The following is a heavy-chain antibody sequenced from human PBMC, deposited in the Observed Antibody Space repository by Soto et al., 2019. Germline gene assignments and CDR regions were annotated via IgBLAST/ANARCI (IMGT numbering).Heavy chain of an antibody. CDR1: GFTFSTYD. CDR3: AKRNLYGSGTHDY. V-gene: IGHV3-23*01. Sequence: EVQLLESGGGLVQPGGSLRLSCAASGFTFSTYDMSWVRQAPGKGLEWVSGISGSGGKTDYVDSVKGRFTISRDNSKNTLYLQMNSLRAEDTAVYYCAKRNLYGSGTHDYWGQGSLVTVSP. D-gene: IGHD3-10*01. CDR2: ISGSGGKT. J-gene: IGHJ4*02.